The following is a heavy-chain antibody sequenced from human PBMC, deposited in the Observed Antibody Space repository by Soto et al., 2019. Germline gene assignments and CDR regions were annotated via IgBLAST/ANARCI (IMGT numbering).Heavy chain of an antibody. CDR2: ITSSITYI. CDR1: GFTFSAYS. D-gene: IGHD5-18*01. J-gene: IGHJ4*02. Sequence: WGSLRLSCVASGFTFSAYSMSWVRQAPGQGLEWVSSITSSITYIYYTRSVEGRFTISRDDANNALHRQMDSRRAEDTAVYYCARELLEGYGHARQPDYWGQGTLVTVSS. CDR3: ARELLEGYGHARQPDY. V-gene: IGHV3-21*06.